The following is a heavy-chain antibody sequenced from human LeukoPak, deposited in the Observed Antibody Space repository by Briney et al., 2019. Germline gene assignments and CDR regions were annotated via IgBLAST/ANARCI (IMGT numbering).Heavy chain of an antibody. CDR2: ITGSGAST. Sequence: PGGSLRLSCAASGFTFSSYAMTWVRQAPGKGLEWVSAITGSGASTFYADSVKGRFTISRDNSKNTLYLQMNGLRAEDAAVYYCARDFRSGFPNWFDPWGQGALVTVSS. J-gene: IGHJ5*02. D-gene: IGHD3-3*01. V-gene: IGHV3-23*01. CDR1: GFTFSSYA. CDR3: ARDFRSGFPNWFDP.